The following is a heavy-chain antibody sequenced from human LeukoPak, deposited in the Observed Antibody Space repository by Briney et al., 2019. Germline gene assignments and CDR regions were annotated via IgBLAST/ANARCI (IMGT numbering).Heavy chain of an antibody. J-gene: IGHJ6*03. Sequence: SETLSLTCAVYGGSFSGYYWSWIRQPPGKGLEWIGEINHSGSTNYNPSLKSRVTISVDTSKNQFSLKLSSVTAADTAVYYCAKHSIYGPGYYYYYMDVGGKGTTVTISS. CDR3: AKHSIYGPGYYYYYMDV. V-gene: IGHV4-34*01. D-gene: IGHD4-17*01. CDR2: INHSGST. CDR1: GGSFSGYY.